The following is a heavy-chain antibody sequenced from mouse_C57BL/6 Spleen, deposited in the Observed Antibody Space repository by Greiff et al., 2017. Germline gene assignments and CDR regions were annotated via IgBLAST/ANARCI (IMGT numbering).Heavy chain of an antibody. Sequence: PGASLVKPGASVKMSCKASGYTFTSYWITWVKQRPGQGLEWIGDIYPGSGSTNYNEKFKSKATLTVDTSSSTAYMQLSSLTSEDSAVYYCARIYDYDDGFAYWGQGTLVTVSA. CDR2: IYPGSGST. V-gene: IGHV1-55*01. CDR3: ARIYDYDDGFAY. J-gene: IGHJ3*01. CDR1: GYTFTSYW. D-gene: IGHD2-4*01.